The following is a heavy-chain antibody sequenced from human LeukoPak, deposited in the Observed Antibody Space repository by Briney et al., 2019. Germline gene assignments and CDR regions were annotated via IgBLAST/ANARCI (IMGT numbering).Heavy chain of an antibody. CDR2: ISDSGSTI. D-gene: IGHD1-26*01. CDR3: AREIVGADY. J-gene: IGHJ4*02. CDR1: GFTFSSYE. V-gene: IGHV3-48*03. Sequence: GGSLRLSCVASGFTFSSYEMNWVRQAPGKGLEWISYISDSGSTIYYADSVKGRFTISRDNAKNSLFLQMNSLRAEDTAVYYCAREIVGADYWGQGTLVTVSS.